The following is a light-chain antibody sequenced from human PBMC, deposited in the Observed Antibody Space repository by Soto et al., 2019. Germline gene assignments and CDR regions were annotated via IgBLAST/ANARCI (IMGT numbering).Light chain of an antibody. Sequence: DIQMTQSPSTLSASVGDRVTITCRASRSINSWLAWYQQKPGKAPNLLIYKASNLESGVPSRFSGTGSGTEFTLTISSLQPDDFATYYCQQYNSFWTFGQGTKVEI. CDR2: KAS. CDR3: QQYNSFWT. CDR1: RSINSW. V-gene: IGKV1-5*03. J-gene: IGKJ1*01.